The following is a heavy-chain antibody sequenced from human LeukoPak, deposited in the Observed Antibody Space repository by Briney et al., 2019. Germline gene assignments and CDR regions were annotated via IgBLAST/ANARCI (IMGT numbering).Heavy chain of an antibody. V-gene: IGHV3-48*04. CDR3: AKSTGWYCSSWYLTY. J-gene: IGHJ4*02. D-gene: IGHD6-13*01. CDR2: ISSSSSTI. Sequence: PGGSLRLSCAASGFTFSSYSMNWVRQAPGKGLEWVSYISSSSSTIYYADSVKGRFTISRDNANNLLYLQMNSLRAEDTAVYYCAKSTGWYCSSWYLTYWGQGILVTVSS. CDR1: GFTFSSYS.